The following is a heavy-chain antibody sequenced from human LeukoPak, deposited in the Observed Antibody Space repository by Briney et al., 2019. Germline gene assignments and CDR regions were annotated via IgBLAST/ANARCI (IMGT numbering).Heavy chain of an antibody. J-gene: IGHJ6*02. Sequence: GASVKVSCKASGYTFTSYDINWVRQATGQGLEWMGWMNPNSGNTGYAQKFQGRVNMTRNTSISTAYMELSSLRSEDTAVYYCARDSPDYSIGYYYYGMDVWGQGTTVTVSS. CDR2: MNPNSGNT. D-gene: IGHD4-11*01. CDR1: GYTFTSYD. V-gene: IGHV1-8*01. CDR3: ARDSPDYSIGYYYYGMDV.